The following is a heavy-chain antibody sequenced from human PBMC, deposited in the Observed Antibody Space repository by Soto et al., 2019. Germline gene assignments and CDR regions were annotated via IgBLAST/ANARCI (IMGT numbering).Heavy chain of an antibody. J-gene: IGHJ4*02. CDR3: ARALKPTYYYDSSGYPQPHY. V-gene: IGHV1-46*01. CDR1: GYTFTSYY. D-gene: IGHD3-22*01. Sequence: GASVKVSCKASGYTFTSYYMHWVRQAPGQGLEWMGIINPSGGSTSYAQKFQGRVTMTRDTSTGTVYMELSSLRSEDTAVYYCARALKPTYYYDSSGYPQPHYWGQGTLVTVLL. CDR2: INPSGGST.